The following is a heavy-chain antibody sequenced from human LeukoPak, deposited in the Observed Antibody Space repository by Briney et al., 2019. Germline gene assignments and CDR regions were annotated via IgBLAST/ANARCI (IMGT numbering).Heavy chain of an antibody. CDR2: INPNSGGT. Sequence: ASVKVSCKASEDTFTGYYMHWVRQAPGQGLEWMGWINPNSGGTNYAQKFQGWVTMTRDTSISTAYMELSRLRSDDTAVYYCARLAGTNLGFDYWGQGTLVTVSS. CDR3: ARLAGTNLGFDY. D-gene: IGHD1-7*01. J-gene: IGHJ4*02. V-gene: IGHV1-2*04. CDR1: EDTFTGYY.